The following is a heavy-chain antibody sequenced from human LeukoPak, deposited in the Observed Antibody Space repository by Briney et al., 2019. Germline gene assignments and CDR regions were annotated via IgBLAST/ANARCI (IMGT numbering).Heavy chain of an antibody. CDR2: IYYSGST. Sequence: SETLSLTCTVSGGAFSSYYWSWIRQPPGKGLEWIGYIYYSGSTNYNPSLKSRVTISVDTSKNQFSLKLSSGAAADTAGYYCARAVIVAGSRLVFFDLWGRGTMVTVSS. D-gene: IGHD6-19*01. V-gene: IGHV4-59*01. CDR3: ARAVIVAGSRLVFFDL. J-gene: IGHJ2*01. CDR1: GGAFSSYY.